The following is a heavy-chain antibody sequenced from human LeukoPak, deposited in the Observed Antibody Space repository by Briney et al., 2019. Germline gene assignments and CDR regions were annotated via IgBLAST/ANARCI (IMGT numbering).Heavy chain of an antibody. Sequence: GGSLRLSCVVSGFTFSTYWMTWVRQAPGKGLEWASAISGSGGSTYYADSVKGRFTISRDNSKNTLYLQMNSLRAEDTAVYYCAKEPALPPDTIFGVVIPNYYYYYMDVWGKGTTVTVSS. CDR2: ISGSGGST. D-gene: IGHD3-3*01. CDR3: AKEPALPPDTIFGVVIPNYYYYYMDV. J-gene: IGHJ6*03. CDR1: GFTFSTYW. V-gene: IGHV3-23*01.